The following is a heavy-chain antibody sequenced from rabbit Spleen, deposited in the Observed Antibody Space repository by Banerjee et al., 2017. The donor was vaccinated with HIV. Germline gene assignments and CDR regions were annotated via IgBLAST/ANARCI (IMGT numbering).Heavy chain of an antibody. Sequence: EESGGGLVKPEGSLTLTCTASGFSLSSSYWICWVRQAPGKGLEWIACIYAGNSGNTYYASWAKGRFTISRTSSTTVTLQMTSLTAADTATYFCARDRPTYYYVFDLWGPGTLVTVS. D-gene: IGHD1-1*01. CDR1: GFSLSSSYW. CDR3: ARDRPTYYYVFDL. V-gene: IGHV1S45*01. CDR2: IYAGNSGNT. J-gene: IGHJ4*01.